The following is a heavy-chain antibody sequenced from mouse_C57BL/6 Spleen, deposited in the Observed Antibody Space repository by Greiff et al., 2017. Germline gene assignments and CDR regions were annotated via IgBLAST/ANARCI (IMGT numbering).Heavy chain of an antibody. CDR2: IHPSDSDT. CDR1: GYTFTSYW. Sequence: QVQLKQSGAELVKPGASVKVSCQASGYTFTSYWMHWVKQRPGQGLEWIGRIHPSDSDTNYNQKFKGKATLTVDKSSSTAYMQLSRLTSEDSAVYYCAINWDLDYWGQGTTLTVSS. V-gene: IGHV1-74*01. CDR3: AINWDLDY. J-gene: IGHJ2*01. D-gene: IGHD4-1*01.